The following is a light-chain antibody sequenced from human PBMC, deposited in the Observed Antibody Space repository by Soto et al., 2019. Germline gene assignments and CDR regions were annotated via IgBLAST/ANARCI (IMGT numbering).Light chain of an antibody. J-gene: IGLJ1*01. CDR1: SSDVGGYNY. CDR3: SSYAGSNNPYV. V-gene: IGLV2-8*01. CDR2: EVS. Sequence: QSVLTQPPSASGSPGQSVTISCTGTSSDVGGYNYVSWHQQHPGKAPKLMIYEVSKRPSGVPDRFSGSKSGNTASLTVSGLQAEDEADYYCSSYAGSNNPYVFGTGTKLTVL.